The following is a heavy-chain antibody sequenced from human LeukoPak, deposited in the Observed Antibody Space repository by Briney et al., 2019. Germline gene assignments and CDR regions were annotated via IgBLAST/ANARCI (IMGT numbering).Heavy chain of an antibody. CDR2: INPNSGGT. V-gene: IGHV1-2*02. J-gene: IGHJ4*02. Sequence: ASVKVSCKASGYTFTGYYMHWVRQAPGQGLEWMGWINPNSGGTNYAQKFQGRVTMTRDTSISTAYMELSRLRSDDTAVYYCARGATGTYYGYVWGSYRHPEFDYWGQGTLVTVSS. CDR1: GYTFTGYY. CDR3: ARGATGTYYGYVWGSYRHPEFDY. D-gene: IGHD3-16*02.